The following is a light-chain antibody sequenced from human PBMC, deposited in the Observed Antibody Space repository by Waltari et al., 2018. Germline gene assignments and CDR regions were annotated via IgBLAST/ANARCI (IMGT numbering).Light chain of an antibody. V-gene: IGKV3-20*01. J-gene: IGKJ1*01. CDR1: QSVSRA. CDR2: GSS. Sequence: EIVLTQSPGILSLSPGERATLSCRARQSVSRALAWYQQKTGQAPRRLIYGSSSRAPGSPDRFSGGGSWTDFSLTISRLEPEDVAVYYCQQYERLTATFGQGTKVEIK. CDR3: QQYERLTAT.